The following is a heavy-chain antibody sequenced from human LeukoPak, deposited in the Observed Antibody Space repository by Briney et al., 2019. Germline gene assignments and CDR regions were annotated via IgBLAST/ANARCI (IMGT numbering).Heavy chain of an antibody. D-gene: IGHD5-18*01. Sequence: SETLSLTCAVSGGSLSSSNWWSWVRQPPGKGLEWIGEIYHSGSTNYNPSLKSRVTISVDKSKNQFSLKLSSVTAADTAVYYCARKGYSYGFPYYYYGMDVWGNGTTVTVSS. V-gene: IGHV4-4*02. CDR3: ARKGYSYGFPYYYYGMDV. J-gene: IGHJ6*04. CDR1: GGSLSSSNW. CDR2: IYHSGST.